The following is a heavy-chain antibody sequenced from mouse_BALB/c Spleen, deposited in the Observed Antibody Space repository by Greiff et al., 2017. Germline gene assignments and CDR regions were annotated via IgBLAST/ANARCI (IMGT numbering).Heavy chain of an antibody. CDR3: ARGGTGTEGDYAMDY. J-gene: IGHJ4*01. CDR2: ILPGSGST. V-gene: IGHV1-9*01. Sequence: VQLQESGAELMKPGASVKISCKATGYTFSSYWIEWVKQRPGHGLEWIGEILPGSGSTNYNEKFKGKATFTADTSSNTAYMQLSSLTSEDSAVYYCARGGTGTEGDYAMDYWGQGTSVTVSS. CDR1: GYTFSSYW. D-gene: IGHD4-1*01.